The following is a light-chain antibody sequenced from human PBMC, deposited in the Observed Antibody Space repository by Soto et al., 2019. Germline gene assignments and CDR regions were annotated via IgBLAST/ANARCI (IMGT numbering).Light chain of an antibody. CDR1: SGSIASNY. CDR2: EDN. Sequence: NFMLTQPHSVSESPGKTVTISCTGSSGSIASNYVQWYQQRPGSAPTTVIYEDNQRPSGVPDRFSGSIDSSSNSASLTISGLKTEEEADYYCQSYDSSNNVFGTGTNVTVL. J-gene: IGLJ1*01. CDR3: QSYDSSNNV. V-gene: IGLV6-57*02.